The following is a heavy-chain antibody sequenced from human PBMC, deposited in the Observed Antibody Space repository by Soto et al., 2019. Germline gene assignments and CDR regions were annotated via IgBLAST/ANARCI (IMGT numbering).Heavy chain of an antibody. V-gene: IGHV3-74*01. J-gene: IGHJ4*02. CDR2: INTDSSIT. CDR1: GFRFDDYG. D-gene: IGHD2-8*01. Sequence: PGGSLRLSCVASGFRFDDYGMHWVRQGPGKGLVWVSRINTDSSITDYADSVKGRFTVSRDNAKSTMYLQMNSLTADDTAVYYCARDTNGLHYWGQGTLVTVS. CDR3: ARDTNGLHY.